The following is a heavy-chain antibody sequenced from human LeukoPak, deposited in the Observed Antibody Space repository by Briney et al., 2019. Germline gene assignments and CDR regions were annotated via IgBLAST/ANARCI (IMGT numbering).Heavy chain of an antibody. D-gene: IGHD3-22*01. CDR1: GFTVSSNY. V-gene: IGHV3-53*01. J-gene: IGHJ4*02. CDR3: ARKSTYYYDSSGYYYDY. Sequence: GGSLILSCAASGFTVSSNYMSWVRQAPGKGLEWVSVIYSGGSTYYADSVKGRFTISRDNSKNTLYLQMNSLRAEDTAVYYCARKSTYYYDSSGYYYDYWGQGTLATVSS. CDR2: IYSGGST.